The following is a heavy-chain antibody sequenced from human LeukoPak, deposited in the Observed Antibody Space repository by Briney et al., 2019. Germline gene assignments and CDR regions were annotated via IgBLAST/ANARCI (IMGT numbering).Heavy chain of an antibody. Sequence: PSEALSLTCTDSVGYLSSYYWSWVRQTPGRGLEGVGYIYYSGRAEYNPSLKNRVSISFDTTKNQFSLMLSSVTAERRALFYVAGVITDQFDAFDIWGQGTMVTVSS. J-gene: IGHJ3*02. V-gene: IGHV4-59*01. CDR1: VGYLSSYY. D-gene: IGHD1-14*01. CDR3: AGVITDQFDAFDI. CDR2: IYYSGRA.